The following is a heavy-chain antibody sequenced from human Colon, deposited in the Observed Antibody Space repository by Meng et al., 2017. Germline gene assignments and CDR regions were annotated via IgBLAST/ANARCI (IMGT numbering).Heavy chain of an antibody. Sequence: SETLSLTCTVSGGSISSTTYYWGWIRQPPGKGLEWIGTIYYSGSTYYKPSLKSRVTISLDSSKNQFSLKLSPVTAADTAVYYCARGGVLWHSSNWGQGTLVTVSS. J-gene: IGHJ4*02. CDR2: IYYSGST. V-gene: IGHV4-39*07. D-gene: IGHD2/OR15-2a*01. CDR3: ARGGVLWHSSN. CDR1: GGSISSTTYY.